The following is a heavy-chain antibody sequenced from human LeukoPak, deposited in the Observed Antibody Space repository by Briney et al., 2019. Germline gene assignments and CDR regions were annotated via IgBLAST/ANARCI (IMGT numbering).Heavy chain of an antibody. Sequence: SQTLSLTWAISGDSVSSSSAAWNWVRQSPSRGLEWLGRTYYRSKWYNDYAVSVKSRITINPDTSKNHFSLQLNSVTPEDTAVYYCARVGKRMAVAGDYYFYMDVWGKGTTVTISS. J-gene: IGHJ6*03. V-gene: IGHV6-1*01. CDR3: ARVGKRMAVAGDYYFYMDV. CDR1: GDSVSSSSAA. D-gene: IGHD6-19*01. CDR2: TYYRSKWYN.